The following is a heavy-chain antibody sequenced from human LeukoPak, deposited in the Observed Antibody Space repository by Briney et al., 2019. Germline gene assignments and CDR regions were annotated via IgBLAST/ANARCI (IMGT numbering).Heavy chain of an antibody. CDR1: GFTLKIQL. D-gene: IGHD5-24*01. CDR3: AKGEDGYYYSGMDV. V-gene: IGHV3-23*01. CDR2: LSGTGVTT. J-gene: IGHJ6*02. Sequence: GGSLRLSYSPPGFTLKIQLVLCVGEAPGGGVEHPPQLSGTGVTTYYADSVKGWFTISRANSENTLYVQMNSLRAEDTAIYYCAKGEDGYYYSGMDVWGQGTTVPVSS.